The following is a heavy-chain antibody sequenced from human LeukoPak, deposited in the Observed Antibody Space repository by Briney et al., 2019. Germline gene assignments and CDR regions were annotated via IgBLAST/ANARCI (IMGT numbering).Heavy chain of an antibody. CDR1: GGSISSGDYY. CDR3: ARDRVVVAATRNFYYGMDV. D-gene: IGHD2-15*01. J-gene: IGHJ6*02. Sequence: SQTLSLTCTVSGGSISSGDYYWNWIRQPPGKGLEWIGYTYYSGSTYYNPSLKSRVTISVDTSKNQFSLKLSSVTAADTAVYYCARDRVVVAATRNFYYGMDVWGQGTTVTVSS. CDR2: TYYSGST. V-gene: IGHV4-30-4*01.